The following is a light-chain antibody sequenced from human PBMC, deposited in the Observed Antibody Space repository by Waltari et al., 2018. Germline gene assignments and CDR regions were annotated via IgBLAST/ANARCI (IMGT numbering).Light chain of an antibody. CDR1: HSLYKTFNNNNY. CDR2: WAS. Sequence: DIVMTQSPDSLAVSLGERATINCSSSHSLYKTFNNNNYLTWYQQKPGQPPKLLIYWASTRESGVPDRFTGSGSGTDFTLTISSLQAEDVAVYYCQQSFSPPYTFGQGTKLEMK. J-gene: IGKJ2*01. V-gene: IGKV4-1*01. CDR3: QQSFSPPYT.